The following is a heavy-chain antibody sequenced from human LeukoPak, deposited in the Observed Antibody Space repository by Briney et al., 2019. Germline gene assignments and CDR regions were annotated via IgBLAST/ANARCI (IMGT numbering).Heavy chain of an antibody. Sequence: PGGSLRLSCTASGFAFDEHGMSWVRQVPGKWLEWVSGINWSGGSTGYADPLRGRFTISRDNAKNSLYLQMDSLRAEDTALYYCARAPITSPFYFDYWGQGTLVTVSS. D-gene: IGHD2-2*01. CDR1: GFAFDEHG. V-gene: IGHV3-20*04. J-gene: IGHJ4*02. CDR3: ARAPITSPFYFDY. CDR2: INWSGGST.